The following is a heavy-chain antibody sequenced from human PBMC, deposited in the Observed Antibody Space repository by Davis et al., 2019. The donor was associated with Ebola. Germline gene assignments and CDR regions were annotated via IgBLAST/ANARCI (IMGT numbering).Heavy chain of an antibody. Sequence: ASVKVSCKSSGYIFTSYGLVWVRQAPGLGLEWMGWISGFNTNTNFAQKFQGRVTVSKDTSTNTAYMDLRSLTSDDTAIYYCARAPNYDVLTGTSSYYFDYWGQGTLVTVSS. CDR2: ISGFNTNT. D-gene: IGHD3-9*01. CDR3: ARAPNYDVLTGTSSYYFDY. CDR1: GYIFTSYG. J-gene: IGHJ4*02. V-gene: IGHV1-18*04.